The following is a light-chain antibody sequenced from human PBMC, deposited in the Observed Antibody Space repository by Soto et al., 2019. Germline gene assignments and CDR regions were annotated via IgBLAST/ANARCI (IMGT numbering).Light chain of an antibody. CDR2: EVS. CDR1: SNDVGAYNY. J-gene: IGLJ3*02. CDR3: NSYTIASTWV. Sequence: QYVLTQPASVSGSPGQSITISCTGTSNDVGAYNYVSWYQQHPGKAPKLMISEVSNRPSGISNRFSGSKSGNTASLTISGLQAEDEADYYCNSYTIASTWVFGGGTKLTVL. V-gene: IGLV2-14*01.